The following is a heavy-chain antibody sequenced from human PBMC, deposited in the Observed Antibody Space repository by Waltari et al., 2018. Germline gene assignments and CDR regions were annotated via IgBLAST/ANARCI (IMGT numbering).Heavy chain of an antibody. CDR3: ATHSANHDYHYYAMDV. CDR2: SYYSGSP. D-gene: IGHD2-15*01. Sequence: QLQLQESGPGLVKPSETLSLTCIVSGGSIISTTYYWGRIRTPPGKGLEWIGSSYYSGSPNYNPSLKSRVTISVDTSKNRFSLKVSSVTAADTALYYCATHSANHDYHYYAMDVWGLGTTVTVSS. CDR1: GGSIISTTYY. J-gene: IGHJ6*02. V-gene: IGHV4-39*01.